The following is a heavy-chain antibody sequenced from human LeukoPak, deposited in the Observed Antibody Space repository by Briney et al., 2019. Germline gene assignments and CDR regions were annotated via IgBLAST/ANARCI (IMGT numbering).Heavy chain of an antibody. CDR3: ATGAYCDH. V-gene: IGHV3-23*01. Sequence: GGSLRLSCAASGSTFSRYGMTWVRQAPGKGLEWVSTIGDTGDSTYYADSVKGRFTISRDNSESTLYLQMNGLRAEDTAIYFCATGAYCDHWGQGTLVTVSS. CDR2: IGDTGDST. J-gene: IGHJ4*02. CDR1: GSTFSRYG.